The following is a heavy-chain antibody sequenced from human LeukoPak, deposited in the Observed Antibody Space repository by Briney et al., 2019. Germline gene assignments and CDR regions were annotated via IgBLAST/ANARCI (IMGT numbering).Heavy chain of an antibody. CDR2: IYYSGST. J-gene: IGHJ6*02. CDR3: ARVRYQLLAVPGGHTSYYYYYGMDV. Sequence: SETLSLTCTVSGGSISSYQWSWIRQPPGKGLEWIGYIYYSGSTNYNPSLKSRVTISVDTSKNQFSLKLSSVTAADTAVYYCARVRYQLLAVPGGHTSYYYYYGMDVWGQGTTVTVSS. V-gene: IGHV4-59*01. D-gene: IGHD2-2*01. CDR1: GGSISSYQ.